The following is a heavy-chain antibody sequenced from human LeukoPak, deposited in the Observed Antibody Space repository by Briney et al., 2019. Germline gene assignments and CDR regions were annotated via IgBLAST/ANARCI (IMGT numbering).Heavy chain of an antibody. D-gene: IGHD3-22*01. CDR1: GFTFGDYY. CDR3: ARDHPGSAYYPGDFDY. CDR2: ISSSSSYT. V-gene: IGHV3-11*05. J-gene: IGHJ4*02. Sequence: GGSLRLSCAASGFTFGDYYMSWIRQAPGKGLEWVSYISSSSSYTNYADSVKGRFTISRDNAKNSLYLQMNSLRAEDTAVYYCARDHPGSAYYPGDFDYWGQGTLVTVSS.